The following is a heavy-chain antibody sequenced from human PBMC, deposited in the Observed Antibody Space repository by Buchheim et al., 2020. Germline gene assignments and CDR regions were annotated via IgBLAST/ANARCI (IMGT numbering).Heavy chain of an antibody. CDR3: ARLESIAARPGNYYYMDV. CDR2: IYYSGST. CDR1: GGSISSSSYY. D-gene: IGHD6-6*01. V-gene: IGHV4-39*01. Sequence: QLQLQESGPGLVKPSETLSLTCTVSGGSISSSSYYWGWIRQPPGKGLEWIGSIYYSGSTYYNPSLKSRVTISVDTSKNQLSLKLSSVTAADTAVYYCARLESIAARPGNYYYMDVWGKGTT. J-gene: IGHJ6*03.